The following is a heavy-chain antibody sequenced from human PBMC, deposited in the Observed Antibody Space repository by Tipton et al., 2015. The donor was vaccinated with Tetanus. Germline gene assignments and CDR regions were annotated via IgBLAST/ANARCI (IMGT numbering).Heavy chain of an antibody. CDR2: VYYTGST. CDR1: GDSVRSGSYY. D-gene: IGHD3-16*01. J-gene: IGHJ5*02. V-gene: IGHV4-61*01. Sequence: PGLVKPSETLSLTCTVSGDSVRSGSYYWSWIRQPPGKGLEWIGYVYYTGSTDYNPSLKSRVTISVDTSKNQFSLRLSSVTAADTAVYYCARDQGGGRVARLNWFGPWGQGALVTVSS. CDR3: ARDQGGGRVARLNWFGP.